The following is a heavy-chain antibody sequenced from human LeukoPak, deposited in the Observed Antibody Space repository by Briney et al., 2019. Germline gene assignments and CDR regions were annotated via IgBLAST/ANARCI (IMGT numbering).Heavy chain of an antibody. CDR2: ISGHNTNT. CDR3: ARDHITGYNNYMFDP. V-gene: IGHV1-18*01. CDR1: GYTFTNYG. J-gene: IGHJ5*02. Sequence: GASVKVSCKASGYTFTNYGITWVRQAPGQGLAWMGWISGHNTNTNYAQNLRDRVTMTTDTSTSTAYMELRSLRSDDTAVYYCARDHITGYNNYMFDPWGPGTLVTVSS. D-gene: IGHD5-12*01.